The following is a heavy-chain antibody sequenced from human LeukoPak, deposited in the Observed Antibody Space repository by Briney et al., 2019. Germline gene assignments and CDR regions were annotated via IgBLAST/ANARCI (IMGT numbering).Heavy chain of an antibody. CDR3: ARVIGPIDWYFDL. J-gene: IGHJ2*01. D-gene: IGHD3-10*01. V-gene: IGHV1-46*01. Sequence: ASVKVSCKASGYTFINNWMHWVRQAPGQGLEWMGLINPTGSSTLYAQKFQGRVTMTRDMSTSTVYMELSSLRSEDTAVYYCARVIGPIDWYFDLWGRGTLVTVSS. CDR1: GYTFINNW. CDR2: INPTGSST.